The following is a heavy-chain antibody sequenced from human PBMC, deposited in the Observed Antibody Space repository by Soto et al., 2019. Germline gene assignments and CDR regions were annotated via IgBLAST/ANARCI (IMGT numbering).Heavy chain of an antibody. Sequence: GASVKVSCKASGYTLTSYDINWVRQATGQGLEWMGWMNPNSGNSAFAQKLQGRVTMTTNTSTGTVYMELSSLRSEDTAVYYCARAHHRYCSGGSCYYSSDYWGQGTLVTVSS. V-gene: IGHV1-8*01. CDR2: MNPNSGNS. CDR3: ARAHHRYCSGGSCYYSSDY. CDR1: GYTLTSYD. J-gene: IGHJ4*02. D-gene: IGHD2-15*01.